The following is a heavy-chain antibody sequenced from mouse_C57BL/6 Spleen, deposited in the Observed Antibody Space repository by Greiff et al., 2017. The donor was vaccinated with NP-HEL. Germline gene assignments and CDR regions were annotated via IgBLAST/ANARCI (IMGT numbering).Heavy chain of an antibody. CDR2: IDPSDSET. J-gene: IGHJ4*01. V-gene: IGHV1-52*01. Sequence: QVQLQQPGAELVRPGSSVKLSCKASGYTFTSYWMHWVKQRPIQGLEWIGNIDPSDSETHYNQKFKDKATLTVDKSSSTAYMQLSSLTSEDSAVYYCARKGDYDYAMDYWGQGTSVTVSS. CDR3: ARKGDYDYAMDY. D-gene: IGHD1-1*02. CDR1: GYTFTSYW.